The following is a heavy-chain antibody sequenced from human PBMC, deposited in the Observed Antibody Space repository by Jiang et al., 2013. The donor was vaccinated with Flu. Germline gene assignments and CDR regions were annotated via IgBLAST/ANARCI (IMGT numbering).Heavy chain of an antibody. D-gene: IGHD3-9*01. V-gene: IGHV3-33*08. J-gene: IGHJ4*02. Sequence: QLVESGGGVVQPGRSLRLSCAASGFTFSRYGMHWVRQARGKGLEWVAIIWYDGSNKYYADSVKGRFTISRDNSKNTLYLQINSLRAEDTAIYYCARGSALRYFATQEGPYFDYWGQGTLVTVSS. CDR3: ARGSALRYFATQEGPYFDY. CDR1: GFTFSRYG. CDR2: IWYDGSNK.